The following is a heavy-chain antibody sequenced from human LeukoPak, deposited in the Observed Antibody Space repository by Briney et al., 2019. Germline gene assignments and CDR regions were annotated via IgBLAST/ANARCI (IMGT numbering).Heavy chain of an antibody. J-gene: IGHJ4*02. D-gene: IGHD1-26*01. Sequence: SGGSLRLSCAASGFTFSSYGMHWVRQAPGKGLEWVALISFDGSNQYYADSVKGRFTISRDNSKNTLYLQMNSLRAEDTAVYYCAKPPEVGATVGYFDNWGQGTLVTVSS. V-gene: IGHV3-30*18. CDR2: ISFDGSNQ. CDR1: GFTFSSYG. CDR3: AKPPEVGATVGYFDN.